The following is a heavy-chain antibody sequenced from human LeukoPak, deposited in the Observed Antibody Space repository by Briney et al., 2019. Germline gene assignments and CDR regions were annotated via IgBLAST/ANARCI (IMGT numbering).Heavy chain of an antibody. V-gene: IGHV3-11*01. CDR3: ARPYCSSTSCPNWFDP. D-gene: IGHD2-2*01. Sequence: GGSLRLSCAASGFRFYSYAMSWIRQAPGKGLEWVSYISSSGSTIYYADSVKGRFTISRDNAKNSLYLQMNSLRAEDTAVYYCARPYCSSTSCPNWFDPWGQGTLVTVSS. CDR1: GFRFYSYA. J-gene: IGHJ5*02. CDR2: ISSSGSTI.